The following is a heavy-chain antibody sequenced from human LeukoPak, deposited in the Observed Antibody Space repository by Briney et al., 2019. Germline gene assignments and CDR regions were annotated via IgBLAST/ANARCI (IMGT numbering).Heavy chain of an antibody. J-gene: IGHJ4*02. CDR3: AKALSGYDLYYFDY. CDR1: GFTFSTYW. V-gene: IGHV3-7*03. Sequence: GGSLRLSCAASGFTFSTYWMSWVRQAPGKGLEWVANIKQDGSERYYVDSVKGRFTISRDNAKNSLYLQMNSLRAEDTAVYYCAKALSGYDLYYFDYWGQGTLVTVSS. CDR2: IKQDGSER. D-gene: IGHD5-12*01.